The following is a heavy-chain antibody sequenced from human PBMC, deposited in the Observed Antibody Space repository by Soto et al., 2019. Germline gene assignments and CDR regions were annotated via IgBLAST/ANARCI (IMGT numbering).Heavy chain of an antibody. V-gene: IGHV4-31*03. Sequence: QVQLQESGPGLVKPSQTLSLTCTVSGGSISSGGYYWSWIRQHPGKGLECIGYIYYSGSTYYNPSLKSRVTISVDTSKNQFSLKLSSVTAADTAVYYCAREGLYGDYHNWFDPWGQGTLVTVSS. J-gene: IGHJ5*02. D-gene: IGHD4-17*01. CDR3: AREGLYGDYHNWFDP. CDR2: IYYSGST. CDR1: GGSISSGGYY.